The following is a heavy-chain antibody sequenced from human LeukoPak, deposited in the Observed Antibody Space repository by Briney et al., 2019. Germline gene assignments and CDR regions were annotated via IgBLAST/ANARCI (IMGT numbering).Heavy chain of an antibody. CDR1: GYTLTELS. Sequence: ASVTVSCTVSGYTLTELSMHWVRQAPGKGLEWMGGFGPEDGETIYAQKFQGRVTMTEDTSTDTAYMELSSLRSEDTAVYYCATGARSGYLPDRDYWGQGTLVTVSS. V-gene: IGHV1-24*01. CDR2: FGPEDGET. J-gene: IGHJ4*02. CDR3: ATGARSGYLPDRDY. D-gene: IGHD5-12*01.